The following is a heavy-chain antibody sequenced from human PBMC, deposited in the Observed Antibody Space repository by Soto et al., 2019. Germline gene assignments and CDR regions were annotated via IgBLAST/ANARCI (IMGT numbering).Heavy chain of an antibody. CDR2: IDPSDSYT. J-gene: IGHJ6*02. CDR1: GYSFTSYW. CDR3: ARQRYYSSSGLPMPLYGMDV. D-gene: IGHD3-22*01. V-gene: IGHV5-10-1*01. Sequence: PGESLKISCKGSGYSFTSYWISWVRQMPGKGLEWMGRIDPSDSYTNYSPSFQGHVTISADKSISTAYLQWSSLKASDTAMYYCARQRYYSSSGLPMPLYGMDVWGQGTTVTVSS.